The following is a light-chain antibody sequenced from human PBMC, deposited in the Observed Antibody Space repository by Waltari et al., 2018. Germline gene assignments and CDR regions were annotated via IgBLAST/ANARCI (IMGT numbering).Light chain of an antibody. CDR1: NIETKS. J-gene: IGLJ3*02. V-gene: IGLV3-21*04. Sequence: SYVLTQPPSMSVPPGETASISCGGYNIETKSVHWYQQRPGQAPVLVMYYDSDRPSGIPERFSGSNTGDTATLTISRIEAGDEADYYCQVWDSSSDHPWVFGGWTKLTVL. CDR3: QVWDSSSDHPWV. CDR2: YDS.